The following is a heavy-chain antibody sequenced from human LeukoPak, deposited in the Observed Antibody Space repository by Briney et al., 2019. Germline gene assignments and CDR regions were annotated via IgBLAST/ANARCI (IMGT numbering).Heavy chain of an antibody. CDR2: IYHSGST. CDR1: GGSISSYF. J-gene: IGHJ4*02. CDR3: AGRGPYSGSWFDY. V-gene: IGHV4-59*01. D-gene: IGHD6-13*01. Sequence: SETLSLTCTVSGGSISSYFWSWIRQPPGKGLEWIGYIYHSGSTKYNASLKSRVTISVDTSKNQFSLKLTSVTAADTAVYYCAGRGPYSGSWFDYWGQGTLVTVSS.